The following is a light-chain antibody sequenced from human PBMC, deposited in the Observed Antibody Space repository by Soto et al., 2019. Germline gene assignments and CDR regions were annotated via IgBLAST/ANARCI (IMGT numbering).Light chain of an antibody. CDR2: GAS. Sequence: EKVMTQSPATLSVSPGEGATLSCRASQSVSNNLAWYQQKPGQAPRLLIYGASSRATDIPDRFSGSGSGTDFTLTIVRLEPEDFAVYYCQQFGVSPTFGGGTKVDIK. CDR3: QQFGVSPT. V-gene: IGKV3-20*01. CDR1: QSVSNN. J-gene: IGKJ4*01.